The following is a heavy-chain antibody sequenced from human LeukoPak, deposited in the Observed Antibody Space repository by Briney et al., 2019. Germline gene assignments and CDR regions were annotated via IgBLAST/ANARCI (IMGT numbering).Heavy chain of an antibody. D-gene: IGHD7-27*01. V-gene: IGHV3-23*01. Sequence: GSLRLSCAASGFTFSSYGMSWVRQAPGKGLEWVSVISGSGGSTYYADSVKGRFTISRDNSKNTLYLQMNSLRAEDTAAYYCAKDGNWARFENWGQGTLVTVSS. CDR3: AKDGNWARFEN. J-gene: IGHJ4*02. CDR1: GFTFSSYG. CDR2: ISGSGGST.